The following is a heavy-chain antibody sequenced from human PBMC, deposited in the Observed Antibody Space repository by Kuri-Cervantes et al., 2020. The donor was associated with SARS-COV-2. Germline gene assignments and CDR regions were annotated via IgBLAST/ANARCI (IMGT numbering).Heavy chain of an antibody. J-gene: IGHJ3*02. Sequence: GESLKISCAASGFTFSSYAMHWVRQAPGKGLEWVAVISYDGSNKYYADSVKGRFTISRDNSKNTLYLQMNSLRAEDTAVYYCAREYSYDFWSGTLLTDAFDIWGQGTMVTDSS. CDR1: GFTFSSYA. CDR3: AREYSYDFWSGTLLTDAFDI. D-gene: IGHD3-3*01. CDR2: ISYDGSNK. V-gene: IGHV3-30-3*01.